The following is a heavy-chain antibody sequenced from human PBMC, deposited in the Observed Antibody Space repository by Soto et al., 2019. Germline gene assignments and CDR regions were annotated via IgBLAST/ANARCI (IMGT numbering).Heavy chain of an antibody. CDR3: ARQENYYDSTGLLDY. V-gene: IGHV1-18*01. D-gene: IGHD3-22*01. CDR1: GYTFTSYD. Sequence: ASVKVSCKASGYTFTSYDISWVRQAPGQGLEWMGGISTYKGNTNYAQKLQGRVTMTTDTSTSTAYMEVRSLRSDDTAVYYCARQENYYDSTGLLDYWGQGTLVTVSS. CDR2: ISTYKGNT. J-gene: IGHJ4*02.